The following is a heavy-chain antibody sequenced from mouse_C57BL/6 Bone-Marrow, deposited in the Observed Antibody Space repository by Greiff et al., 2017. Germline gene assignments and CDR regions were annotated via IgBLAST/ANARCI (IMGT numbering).Heavy chain of an antibody. CDR3: DRSGPLVRSFDY. D-gene: IGHD2-14*01. Sequence: QVQLQQPGAELVKPGASVKMSCKASGYTFTSYWITWVKQRPGQGLEWIGDIYPTSGRTNYNEKFKSKAILTVDTSSNTAYMQLSSLTSEDYAVFDCDRSGPLVRSFDYWGQGTTLTVSS. CDR2: IYPTSGRT. V-gene: IGHV1-55*01. J-gene: IGHJ2*01. CDR1: GYTFTSYW.